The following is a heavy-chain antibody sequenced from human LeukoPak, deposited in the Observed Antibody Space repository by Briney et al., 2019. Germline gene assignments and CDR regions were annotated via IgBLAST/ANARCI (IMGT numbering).Heavy chain of an antibody. CDR2: LSDAGVRI. V-gene: IGHV3-23*01. CDR1: GFNFGNYG. Sequence: GGSLRLSCTASGFNFGNYGMSWVRQAPGKGLEWVSGLSDAGVRIFYADSVRGRFTVSRDNSKNTLYLQMNSLRAEDTAVYYCAKNYGDDAFDIWGQGTMVTVSS. CDR3: AKNYGDDAFDI. J-gene: IGHJ3*02. D-gene: IGHD4-17*01.